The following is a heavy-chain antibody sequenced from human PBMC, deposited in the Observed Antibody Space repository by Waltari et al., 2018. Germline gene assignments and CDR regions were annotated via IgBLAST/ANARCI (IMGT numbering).Heavy chain of an antibody. CDR3: ARGAAPGKGAHWFDP. Sequence: QVQLVQSGAEVRKPGASVKVSCKASGYTFTHYDINWVRQGTGQGLEWMGWMNPNSGNTGYAQNCRDRLIMTTDTSINTAYMELRGLTSDDTAVYYCARGAAPGKGAHWFDPWGQGTLVIVSS. CDR2: MNPNSGNT. CDR1: GYTFTHYD. J-gene: IGHJ5*02. D-gene: IGHD6-13*01. V-gene: IGHV1-8*01.